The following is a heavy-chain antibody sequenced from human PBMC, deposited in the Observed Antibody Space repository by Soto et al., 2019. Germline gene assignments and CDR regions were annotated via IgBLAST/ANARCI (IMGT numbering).Heavy chain of an antibody. Sequence: EVQLVESGGGLVHPGGSLKLSCAASGFHFNGSAMHWVRQASGKGLEWVGRIRSKPNNYATAYAASLKGRFTISRDDSKNTAYLQMNSLKTEDTAVYYCAGDFYYNMDVWGQGTTVTVSS. CDR1: GFHFNGSA. J-gene: IGHJ6*02. CDR3: AGDFYYNMDV. CDR2: IRSKPNNYAT. V-gene: IGHV3-73*02.